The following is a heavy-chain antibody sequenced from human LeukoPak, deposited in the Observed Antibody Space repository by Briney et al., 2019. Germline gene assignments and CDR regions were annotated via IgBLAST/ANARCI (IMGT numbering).Heavy chain of an antibody. CDR3: ARDRGVFWSGLFDY. J-gene: IGHJ4*02. CDR1: GFTFDDYG. D-gene: IGHD3-3*01. Sequence: GGSLRLSCAASGFTFDDYGMSWVRQAPGKGLEWVANIKQDGSEKYYVDSVKGRFTISRDNAKNSLYLQMNSLRAEDTAVYYCARDRGVFWSGLFDYWGQGTLVTVSS. V-gene: IGHV3-7*01. CDR2: IKQDGSEK.